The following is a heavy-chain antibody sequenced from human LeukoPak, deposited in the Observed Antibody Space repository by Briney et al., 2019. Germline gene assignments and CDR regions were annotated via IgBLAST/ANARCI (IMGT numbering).Heavy chain of an antibody. CDR3: ARDRGYIPDY. Sequence: PGGSLRLSCAASGFTFSSYWMHGVRQVPGKGLVWVSRIDSDGSSTTYADSVKGRFTISRDNAQNTLFLQMTSLRAEDTAVYYCARDRGYIPDYWGQGTLVTVSS. J-gene: IGHJ4*02. CDR1: GFTFSSYW. D-gene: IGHD5-18*01. CDR2: IDSDGSST. V-gene: IGHV3-74*01.